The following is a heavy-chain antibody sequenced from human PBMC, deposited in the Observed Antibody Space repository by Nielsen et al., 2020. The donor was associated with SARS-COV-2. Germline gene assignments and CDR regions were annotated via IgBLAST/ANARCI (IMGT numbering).Heavy chain of an antibody. CDR1: GYTFTGYY. V-gene: IGHV1-2*06. J-gene: IGHJ6*03. Sequence: ASVKVSCKASGYTFTGYYMHWVRQAPGQGLEWMGRINPNSGGTNYAQKFQGRVTMTRDTSISTAYMELSRLRSDDTAVYYCAREANYYYYDMDVWGKGTTVTVS. CDR2: INPNSGGT. CDR3: AREANYYYYDMDV.